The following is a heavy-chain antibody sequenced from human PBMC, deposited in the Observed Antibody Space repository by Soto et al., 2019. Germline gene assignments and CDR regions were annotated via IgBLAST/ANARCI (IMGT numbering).Heavy chain of an antibody. CDR1: GGTFSKSA. D-gene: IGHD1-7*01. V-gene: IGHV1-69*01. J-gene: IGHJ2*01. CDR2: IMPTSGRP. CDR3: ARTTITGTSPPRGFFDL. Sequence: QMQLVQSGAEVKKPGSSVKVSCTASGGTFSKSAISWVRQAPGQGLECMGVIMPTSGRPDYAQKFQGRVIITADESSSTAYMELSGLRSEDTAVYYCARTTITGTSPPRGFFDLWGRGTLVTVSS.